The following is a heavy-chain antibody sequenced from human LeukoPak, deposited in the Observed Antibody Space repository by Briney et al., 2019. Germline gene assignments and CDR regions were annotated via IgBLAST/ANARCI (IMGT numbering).Heavy chain of an antibody. V-gene: IGHV4-34*01. Sequence: SETLSLTGAVYGGSFSGYYWSWIRQPPGKGLEWIGEINHSGSTNYNPSLKSRVTISVDTSKNQFSLKLSSVTAADTAVYYCARGPSRGFLEWLRFDYWGQGTLVTVSS. D-gene: IGHD3-3*01. CDR1: GGSFSGYY. CDR2: INHSGST. CDR3: ARGPSRGFLEWLRFDY. J-gene: IGHJ4*02.